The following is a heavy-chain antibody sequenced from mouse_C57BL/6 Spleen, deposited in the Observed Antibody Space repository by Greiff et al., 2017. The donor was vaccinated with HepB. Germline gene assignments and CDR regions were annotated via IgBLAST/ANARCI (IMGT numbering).Heavy chain of an antibody. Sequence: DVKLVESGGGLVKPGGSLKLSCAASGFTFSSYAMSWVRQTPEKRLEWVATISDGGSYTYYPDNVKGRFTISRDNAKNNLYLQMSHLKSEDTAMYYCARDTTVVATFYYFDYWGQGTTLTVSS. D-gene: IGHD1-1*01. CDR2: ISDGGSYT. CDR3: ARDTTVVATFYYFDY. V-gene: IGHV5-4*01. CDR1: GFTFSSYA. J-gene: IGHJ2*01.